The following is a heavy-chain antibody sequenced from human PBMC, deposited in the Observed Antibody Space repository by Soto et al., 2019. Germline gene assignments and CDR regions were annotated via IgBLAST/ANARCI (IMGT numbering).Heavy chain of an antibody. CDR2: IKQDGSEK. Sequence: GGSLRLSCEASGFTFSSYWMSWVRQAPGKGLEWVANIKQDGSEKYYVDSVKGRFTISRDNAKNSLYLQMNSLRAEDTAVYYCARDGEWFGESAPGDVWGQGTTVTVSS. CDR3: ARDGEWFGESAPGDV. J-gene: IGHJ6*02. CDR1: GFTFSSYW. D-gene: IGHD3-10*01. V-gene: IGHV3-7*05.